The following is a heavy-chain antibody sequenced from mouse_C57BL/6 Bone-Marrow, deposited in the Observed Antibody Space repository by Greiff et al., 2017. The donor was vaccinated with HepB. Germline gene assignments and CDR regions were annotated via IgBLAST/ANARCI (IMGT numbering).Heavy chain of an antibody. CDR2: INPSTGGT. V-gene: IGHV1-42*01. CDR1: GYSFTGYY. J-gene: IGHJ2*01. D-gene: IGHD1-3*01. Sequence: VQLQQSGPELVKPGASVKISCKASGYSFTGYYMNWVKQSPEKSLEWIGEINPSTGGTTYNQKFKAKATLTVDKSSSTAYMQLKSLTSEDSAVYYCARSSKGYWGQGTTLTVSS. CDR3: ARSSKGY.